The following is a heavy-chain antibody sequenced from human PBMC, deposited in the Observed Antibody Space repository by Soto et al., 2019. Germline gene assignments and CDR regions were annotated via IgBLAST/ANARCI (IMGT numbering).Heavy chain of an antibody. CDR3: AAGASAGTSVHCGMDV. CDR2: IIPIFGTA. Sequence: ASVKVSCKASGGTFSSYAISWVRQAPGQGLEWMGGIIPIFGTANYAQKFQGRVTITADESTSTAYMELSSLRSEDTAVYYCAAGASAGTSVHCGMDVWGQWTTVTVSS. CDR1: GGTFSSYA. D-gene: IGHD1-26*01. V-gene: IGHV1-69*13. J-gene: IGHJ6*02.